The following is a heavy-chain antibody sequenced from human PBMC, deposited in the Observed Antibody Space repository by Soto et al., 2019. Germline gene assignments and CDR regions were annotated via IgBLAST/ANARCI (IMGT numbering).Heavy chain of an antibody. CDR2: INPNSGGA. D-gene: IGHD2-15*01. J-gene: IGHJ6*02. V-gene: IGHV1-2*04. CDR1: GYTFTGYY. Sequence: QVQLVQSGAEVKKPGASVKVSCKASGYTFTGYYMHWVRQAPGQGLEWMGWINPNSGGANYAQKFQGWVTMTRDTSISTAYMELSRLRSDDTAVYYCARDHGLGVVANYGMDVWGQGTTVTVSS. CDR3: ARDHGLGVVANYGMDV.